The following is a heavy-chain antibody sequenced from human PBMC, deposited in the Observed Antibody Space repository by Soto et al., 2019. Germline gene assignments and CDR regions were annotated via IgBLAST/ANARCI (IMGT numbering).Heavy chain of an antibody. J-gene: IGHJ3*02. D-gene: IGHD3-22*01. V-gene: IGHV3-23*01. Sequence: PGGSLRLSCAASGFTFSSYAMIWVRQAPGKALEWVSAISGSGGSTYYADSVKGRFTISRDDSKNKLYLQMNSLRAEDTALYYCAKDLTHYDSSGYYPIDPFDIWGQGTMVTVSS. CDR2: ISGSGGST. CDR3: AKDLTHYDSSGYYPIDPFDI. CDR1: GFTFSSYA.